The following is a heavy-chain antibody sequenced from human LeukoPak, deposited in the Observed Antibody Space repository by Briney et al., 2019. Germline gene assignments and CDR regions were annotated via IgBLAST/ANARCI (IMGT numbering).Heavy chain of an antibody. CDR2: ISGSGGST. CDR3: AQTEASSSWLVSYFDY. Sequence: PGGSLRLSCAASGFTFGSYAMSWVRQAPGKGLEWVSAISGSGGSTYYADSVKGRFTISRDNSKNTLYLQMNSLRAEDTAVYYCAQTEASSSWLVSYFDYWGQGTLVTVSS. D-gene: IGHD6-13*01. J-gene: IGHJ4*02. V-gene: IGHV3-23*01. CDR1: GFTFGSYA.